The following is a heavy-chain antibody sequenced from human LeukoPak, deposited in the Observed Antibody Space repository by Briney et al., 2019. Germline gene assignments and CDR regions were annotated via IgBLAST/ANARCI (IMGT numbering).Heavy chain of an antibody. D-gene: IGHD5-24*01. CDR1: GFTFSDYY. CDR3: ARVGMPGYNANTIDY. CDR2: IRSSASIM. V-gene: IGHV3-11*01. Sequence: GGSLRLSCAASGFTFSDYYMSWIRQVPGKGLEWVSYIRSSASIMYHVDSVKGRFTVSRDNAKNSLYLQMNSLRAEDTAVYYSARVGMPGYNANTIDYWGQGTLVTVSS. J-gene: IGHJ4*02.